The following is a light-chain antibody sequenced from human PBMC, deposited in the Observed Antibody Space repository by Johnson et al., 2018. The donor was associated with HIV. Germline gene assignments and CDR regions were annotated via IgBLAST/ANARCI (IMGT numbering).Light chain of an antibody. J-gene: IGLJ1*01. CDR2: DNN. V-gene: IGLV1-51*01. CDR3: GTWDTSLSAGGV. CDR1: SSNIGNNY. Sequence: QSVLTQPPSVSAAPGQKVTISCSGSSSNIGNNYVSWYQQLPGTAPKLLIYDNNQRPSGIPDRFSVSKSGTSATLGITGLQTGDEADYYCGTWDTSLSAGGVFGTGTKATVL.